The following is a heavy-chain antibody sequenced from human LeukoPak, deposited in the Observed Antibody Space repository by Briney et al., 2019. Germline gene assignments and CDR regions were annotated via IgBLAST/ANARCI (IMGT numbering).Heavy chain of an antibody. D-gene: IGHD6-19*01. V-gene: IGHV4-34*01. CDR1: GGSISSYY. CDR3: ARGSSGWYDRLFGY. J-gene: IGHJ4*02. Sequence: PSETLSLTCSVSGGSISSYYWSWIRQPPGKGLEWIGEIDHSGSTNYNPSLKSRVNISVDTSKNQFSLNLSSVTAADTGVYYCARGSSGWYDRLFGYWGQGTRVTVSS. CDR2: IDHSGST.